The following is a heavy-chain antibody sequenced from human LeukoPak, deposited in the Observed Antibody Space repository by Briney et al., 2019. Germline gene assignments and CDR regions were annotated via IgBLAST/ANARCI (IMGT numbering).Heavy chain of an antibody. D-gene: IGHD6-13*01. Sequence: GGSLRLSCAASGFTFSNYAMHRVRQAPGKGLEWVAVISNDGSKKFYADSVKGRFTISRDNSKNTLYLQMSSVRTEDTAVYYCVRRLIAATGPCFDFWGQGALVTVSS. CDR3: VRRLIAATGPCFDF. CDR2: ISNDGSKK. J-gene: IGHJ4*02. V-gene: IGHV3-30*14. CDR1: GFTFSNYA.